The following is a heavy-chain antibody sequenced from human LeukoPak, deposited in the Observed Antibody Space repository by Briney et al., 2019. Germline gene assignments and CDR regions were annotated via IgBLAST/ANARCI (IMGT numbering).Heavy chain of an antibody. D-gene: IGHD3-22*01. V-gene: IGHV4-39*01. CDR1: GGSFSGYY. CDR2: IYYSGST. J-gene: IGHJ4*02. Sequence: SETLSLTCAVYGGSFSGYYWGWIRQPPGKGLEWIGSIYYSGSTYYNPSLKSRVTISVDTSKNQFSLKLRSVTAADTAVYYCARQAEYYDSSGYLKLDPFDYWGQGTLVTVSS. CDR3: ARQAEYYDSSGYLKLDPFDY.